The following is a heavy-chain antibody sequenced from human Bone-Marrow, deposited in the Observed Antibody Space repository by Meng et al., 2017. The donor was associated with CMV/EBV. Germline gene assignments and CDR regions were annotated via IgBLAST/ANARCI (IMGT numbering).Heavy chain of an antibody. J-gene: IGHJ6*01. V-gene: IGHV3-30*02. D-gene: IGHD5-18*01. Sequence: GGSLRLSCAASGFTFSSYGMHWVRQAPGKGLEWVAFIRYDGSNKYYADSVKGRFTISRDNSKNTLYLQMNSLSAEDTAVYYCAKEDGVDTAMVIAYYYGMDVWCRGNTVLGAS. CDR1: GFTFSSYG. CDR3: AKEDGVDTAMVIAYYYGMDV. CDR2: IRYDGSNK.